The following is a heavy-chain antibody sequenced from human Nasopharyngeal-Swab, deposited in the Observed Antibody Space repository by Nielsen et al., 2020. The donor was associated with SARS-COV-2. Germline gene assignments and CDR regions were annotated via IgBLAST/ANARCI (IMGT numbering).Heavy chain of an antibody. CDR3: ARDYSVNRYYYYYYYMDV. D-gene: IGHD2-15*01. V-gene: IGHV1-18*04. J-gene: IGHJ6*03. CDR1: GYTFTKYG. CDR2: ISGYNGNT. Sequence: ASVKVSCKASGYTFTKYGISWVRQAPGQGLEWMGWISGYNGNTNYAQKFQGRVTMTTDTSTTTAYMELRSLRSDDTAVYYCARDYSVNRYYYYYYYMDVWGKGTTVTVSS.